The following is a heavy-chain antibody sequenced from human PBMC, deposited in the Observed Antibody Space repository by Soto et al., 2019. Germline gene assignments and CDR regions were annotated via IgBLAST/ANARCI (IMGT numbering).Heavy chain of an antibody. CDR3: ASNSGYSYGCDY. Sequence: QVQLQQWGAGLLKPSETLSLTCAVYGGSFSGYYWSWIRQPPGKGLEWIGEINHSGSTNYNPSLKSRVTISVDTSKNQCSLKLSSVTAADKAVYYCASNSGYSYGCDYWGQGTLVTVSS. V-gene: IGHV4-34*01. D-gene: IGHD5-18*01. J-gene: IGHJ4*02. CDR1: GGSFSGYY. CDR2: INHSGST.